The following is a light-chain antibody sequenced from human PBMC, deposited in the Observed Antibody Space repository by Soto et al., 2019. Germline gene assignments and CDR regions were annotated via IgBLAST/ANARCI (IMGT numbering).Light chain of an antibody. V-gene: IGKV3-20*01. J-gene: IGKJ1*01. CDR2: GAS. Sequence: TQSPSTLSVSPGERATLSCRASQSVSSNLAWYQQKPGQAPRLLSYGASSRATGIPDRFSGSGSGTDFTLTISRLEPEDFAVYYCQQYGSSPRTFAQGTKVDI. CDR3: QQYGSSPRT. CDR1: QSVSSN.